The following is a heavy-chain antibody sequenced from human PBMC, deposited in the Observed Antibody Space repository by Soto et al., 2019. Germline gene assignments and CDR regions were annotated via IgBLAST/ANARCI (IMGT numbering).Heavy chain of an antibody. Sequence: PGGSLRLSCAVSGVTLSNVWMNWVRQAPGKGPEWVGRIKSKTDGGTVEYAAPVKDRFNISRDDSENTLNLQMNSLKTEDTAVYYCSHGYYQYFESWGQGTLVTVSS. CDR3: SHGYYQYFES. J-gene: IGHJ4*02. D-gene: IGHD5-18*01. CDR2: IKSKTDGGTV. V-gene: IGHV3-15*07. CDR1: GVTLSNVW.